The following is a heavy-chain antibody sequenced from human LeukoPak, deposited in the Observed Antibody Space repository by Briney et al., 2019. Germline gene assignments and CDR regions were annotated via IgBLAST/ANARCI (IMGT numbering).Heavy chain of an antibody. V-gene: IGHV4-4*02. J-gene: IGHJ4*02. CDR2: IYHSGST. CDR1: GDSITSSNYW. D-gene: IGHD2-2*02. CDR3: ASALVVVPAAIPF. Sequence: SETLSPTCTVSGDSITSSNYWWSWVRQPPGKGLEWIGEIYHSGSTNYNPSLKSRVTISVDTSKNQFSLKLSSVTAADTAVYYCASALVVVPAAIPFWGQGTLVTVSS.